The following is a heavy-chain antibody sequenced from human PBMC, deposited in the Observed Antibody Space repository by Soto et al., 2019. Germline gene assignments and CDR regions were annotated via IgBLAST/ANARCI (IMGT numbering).Heavy chain of an antibody. D-gene: IGHD3-22*01. CDR1: GGSISSYY. Sequence: SETLSLTCTVSGGSISSYYWSWIRQPPGKGLEWIGYIYYSGSTNYNPSLKSRVIISVDTSKNQFSLNLNSVTAADTAVYYCARDFALKKYYYDSSAFDSWSQGTLVTVSS. CDR3: ARDFALKKYYYDSSAFDS. V-gene: IGHV4-59*08. CDR2: IYYSGST. J-gene: IGHJ4*02.